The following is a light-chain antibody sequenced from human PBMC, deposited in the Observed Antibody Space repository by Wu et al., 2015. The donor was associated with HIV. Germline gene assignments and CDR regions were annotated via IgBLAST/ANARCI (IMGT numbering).Light chain of an antibody. V-gene: IGKV3-15*01. CDR3: QHRSDWPT. CDR2: GAS. CDR1: QSVSSN. Sequence: EMVMTQSPATLSVFPGERATLSCRASQSVSSNLAWYQQKPGQTPRLLIYGASTRATGIPGRFSGSGSGTEFTLTISSLEPDDFAVYYCQHRSDWPTFGQGTKVEIQ. J-gene: IGKJ1*01.